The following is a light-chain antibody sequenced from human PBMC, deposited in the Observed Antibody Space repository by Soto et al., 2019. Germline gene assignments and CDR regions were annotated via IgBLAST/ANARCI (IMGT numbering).Light chain of an antibody. CDR3: QQYNSYLYT. CDR1: QSISSW. V-gene: IGKV1-5*01. CDR2: DAS. Sequence: DIQMTQSPSTLSASVGDRVTITCRASQSISSWLAWYQQKPGKAPQLLIYDASILESGVPSRFSGSGSGTEFTLTLRSRQPDDFATYYCQQYNSYLYTFGQGTKLAIK. J-gene: IGKJ2*01.